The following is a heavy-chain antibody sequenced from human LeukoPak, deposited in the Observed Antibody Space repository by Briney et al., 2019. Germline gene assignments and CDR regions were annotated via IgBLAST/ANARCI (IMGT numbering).Heavy chain of an antibody. Sequence: KPSETLSLTCTVSGGSISSYYWSWIRQPPGKGLEWIGYIYYSGSTNYNPSLKSRVTISVDTSKNQFSLKPSSVTAADTAVYYCAGRTDYYDSSGYHYWGQGTLVTVSS. J-gene: IGHJ4*02. CDR1: GGSISSYY. D-gene: IGHD3-22*01. CDR3: AGRTDYYDSSGYHY. CDR2: IYYSGST. V-gene: IGHV4-59*01.